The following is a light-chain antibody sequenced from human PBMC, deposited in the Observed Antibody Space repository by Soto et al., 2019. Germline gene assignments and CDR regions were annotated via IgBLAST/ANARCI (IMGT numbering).Light chain of an antibody. V-gene: IGLV2-11*01. Sequence: QSVLTQPRSVSGSPGQSVTISCTGTSSDVGGYNYVSWYQQHPGQAPKLMIYDVTKRPSGVPDRFSGSKSGNTASLSISGLQAEDAADYYCCSYGGGYTPLLFGGGTKLTVL. CDR2: DVT. CDR3: CSYGGGYTPLL. J-gene: IGLJ2*01. CDR1: SSDVGGYNY.